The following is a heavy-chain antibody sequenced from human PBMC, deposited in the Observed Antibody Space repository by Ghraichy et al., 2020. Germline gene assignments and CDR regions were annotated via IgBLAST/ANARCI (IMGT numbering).Heavy chain of an antibody. D-gene: IGHD3-10*01. CDR2: IYYSGST. V-gene: IGHV4-59*08. J-gene: IGHJ6*02. CDR1: GGSISSYY. Sequence: SQNLSLTCTVSGGSISSYYWSWIRQPPGKGLECIGYIYYSGSTNYNPSLKSRVTISVATSKNQFSLKLSSVTAADTAVYYCASRMWFGELSLSYYYYGMDVWGQGTTVTVSS. CDR3: ASRMWFGELSLSYYYYGMDV.